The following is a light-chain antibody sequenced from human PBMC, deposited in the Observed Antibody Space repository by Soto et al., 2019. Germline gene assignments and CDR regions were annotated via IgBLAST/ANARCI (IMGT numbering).Light chain of an antibody. CDR3: QQSSSYPLT. CDR2: DAS. J-gene: IGKJ4*01. Sequence: VVLTQSPATLSLSPVERATLSCRTSLSVSVYLDWYQQKPGQAPRLLISDASNRATGIPDRFSGGGSGTDFTLTISRLEPEDFAVYYCQQSSSYPLTFGGGTKVDIK. CDR1: LSVSVY. V-gene: IGKV3-11*01.